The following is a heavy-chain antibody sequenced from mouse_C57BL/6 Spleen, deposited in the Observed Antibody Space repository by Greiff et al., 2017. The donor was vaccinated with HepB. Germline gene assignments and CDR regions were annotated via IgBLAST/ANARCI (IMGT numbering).Heavy chain of an antibody. J-gene: IGHJ2*01. CDR1: GYTFTSYW. CDR2: IDPSDSYT. V-gene: IGHV1-69*01. CDR3: ARWGGYDGYFDY. Sequence: QVQLQQPGAELVMPGASVKLSCKASGYTFTSYWMHWVKQRPGQGLEWIGEIDPSDSYTNYNQKFKGKSTLTVDKSSSTAYMQLSSLTSEDSAVYYCARWGGYDGYFDYWGQGTTLTVSS. D-gene: IGHD2-2*01.